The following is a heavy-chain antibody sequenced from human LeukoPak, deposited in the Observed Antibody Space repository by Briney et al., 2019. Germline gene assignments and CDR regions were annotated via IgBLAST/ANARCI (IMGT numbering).Heavy chain of an antibody. CDR2: ISYDGSNK. CDR1: GFTFSSYA. CDR3: AKSRSGSANWALQIFDN. J-gene: IGHJ4*02. V-gene: IGHV3-30-3*02. Sequence: GGSLRLSCAASGFTFSSYAMHWVRQAPGKGLEWVAVISYDGSNKYYADSVKGRFTISRDNSKNTLYLQMNSLRAEDTAVYFCAKSRSGSANWALQIFDNWGQGTLVTISS. D-gene: IGHD1-1*01.